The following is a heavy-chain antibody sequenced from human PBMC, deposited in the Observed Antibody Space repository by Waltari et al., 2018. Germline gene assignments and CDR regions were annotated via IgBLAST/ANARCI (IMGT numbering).Heavy chain of an antibody. CDR1: GYTFTSYA. D-gene: IGHD5-12*01. J-gene: IGHJ4*02. CDR2: INAGNGNT. V-gene: IGHV1-3*01. Sequence: QVQLVQSGAEVKKPGASVNVSCKASGYTFTSYANHWMRQAPGQRLEWMGWINAGNGNTKYSQKFQGRVTITRDTSASTAYMELRSLRSEDTAVYYCARGASGGQIAGDWGQGTLVTVSS. CDR3: ARGASGGQIAGD.